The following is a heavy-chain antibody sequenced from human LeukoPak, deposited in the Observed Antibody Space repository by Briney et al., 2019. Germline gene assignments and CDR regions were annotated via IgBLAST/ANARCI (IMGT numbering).Heavy chain of an antibody. D-gene: IGHD3-9*01. CDR2: ISSNGDSR. J-gene: IGHJ4*02. V-gene: IGHV3-64*01. CDR3: AREAAYDYDVFTGYDY. Sequence: QPGGSLRLSCAASGFTFSTYGMHWVRQAPGKGLEYVSAISSNGDSRYYANSVKGRFTISRDNSKNTLYLQMGSLRAEDMAVYYCAREAAYDYDVFTGYDYWGQGTLVTVSS. CDR1: GFTFSTYG.